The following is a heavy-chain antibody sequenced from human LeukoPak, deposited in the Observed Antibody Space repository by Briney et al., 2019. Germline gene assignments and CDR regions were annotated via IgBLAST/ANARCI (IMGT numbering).Heavy chain of an antibody. CDR1: GFTFDDYG. CDR2: INWNGGST. D-gene: IGHD3-3*01. Sequence: GGSLRLSCAASGFTFDDYGMSWVRQAPGKGLEWVSGINWNGGSTGYADSVTGRFTISRDNAKNSLYLQMNSLRAEDTALYHCARNGGITIFGVIAAWGQGTLVTVSS. CDR3: ARNGGITIFGVIAA. J-gene: IGHJ5*02. V-gene: IGHV3-20*01.